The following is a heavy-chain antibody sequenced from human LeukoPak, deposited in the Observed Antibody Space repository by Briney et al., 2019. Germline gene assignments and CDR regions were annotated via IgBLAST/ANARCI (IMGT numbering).Heavy chain of an antibody. Sequence: SETLSLTCTVSGASISTSSYYWGWIRQSPGEGLEWIGIVYYSRTAYYNPSLQSRVTISVDTSKNQFSLRLTSVNAADTAIYYCVTQYSSAPYYIDYWGQGILVTVSS. V-gene: IGHV4-39*01. CDR3: VTQYSSAPYYIDY. D-gene: IGHD6-19*01. J-gene: IGHJ4*02. CDR1: GASISTSSYY. CDR2: VYYSRTA.